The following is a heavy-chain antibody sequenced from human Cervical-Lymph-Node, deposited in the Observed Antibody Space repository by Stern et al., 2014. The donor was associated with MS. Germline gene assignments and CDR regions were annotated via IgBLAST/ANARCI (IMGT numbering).Heavy chain of an antibody. V-gene: IGHV3-33*01. CDR3: ARGLTLVDI. CDR2: IFYDGSNK. D-gene: IGHD1-14*01. CDR1: GFTFSRYG. J-gene: IGHJ3*02. Sequence: QVQLVQSGGGVVQPGRSLRLSCAASGFTFSRYGMHWVRQAPGKGLEWVAVIFYDGSNKYYADSVKGRFTISRDNPKNTLYLQMNSLRAEDTAVYYCARGLTLVDIWGQGTMVTVSS.